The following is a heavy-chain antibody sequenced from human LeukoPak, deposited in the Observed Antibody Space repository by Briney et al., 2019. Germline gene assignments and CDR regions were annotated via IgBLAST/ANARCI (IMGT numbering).Heavy chain of an antibody. CDR2: IYAAGST. J-gene: IGHJ4*02. V-gene: IGHV3-66*01. CDR1: GFTVSNNY. CDR3: ATDYDVLTGYYPDVGY. Sequence: GGSLRLSCAASGFTVSNNYMSWVRQAPGKGLEWVSIIYAAGSTYYAESVKGRFITSRGDSKNTLYLQMNSLRAEDTAVYYCATDYDVLTGYYPDVGYWGQGTLVTVSS. D-gene: IGHD3-9*01.